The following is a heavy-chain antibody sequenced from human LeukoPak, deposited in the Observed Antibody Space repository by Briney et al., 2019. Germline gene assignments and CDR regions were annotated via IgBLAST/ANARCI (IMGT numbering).Heavy chain of an antibody. J-gene: IGHJ6*02. V-gene: IGHV3-23*01. CDR3: AKDPSSSSWYFYYYYGMDV. D-gene: IGHD6-13*01. Sequence: PGGSLRLSCAASGLTFSSFAMSWVRRAPGKGLEWVSAISYSGGATYYADSVKGRFTISRDNSKNTLYLQMNSLRAEDTAVYYCAKDPSSSSWYFYYYYGMDVWGPGTMVTVSS. CDR2: ISYSGGAT. CDR1: GLTFSSFA.